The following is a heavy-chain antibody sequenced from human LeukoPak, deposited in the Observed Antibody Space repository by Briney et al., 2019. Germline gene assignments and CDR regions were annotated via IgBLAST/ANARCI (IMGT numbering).Heavy chain of an antibody. CDR2: ISIYNGHT. Sequence: ASVKVSCKASGYTFNNYAISWVRQAPGQWLEWMGWISIYNGHTDYAQNLQGRVTMTTDTSTSTAYMELRSLRSDDTVLYYCARGWELSSWGQGTLVTVSS. CDR3: ARGWELSS. CDR1: GYTFNNYA. D-gene: IGHD1-26*01. V-gene: IGHV1-18*01. J-gene: IGHJ5*02.